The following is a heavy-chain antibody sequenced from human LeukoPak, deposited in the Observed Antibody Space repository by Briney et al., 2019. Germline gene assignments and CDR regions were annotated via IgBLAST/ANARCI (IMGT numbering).Heavy chain of an antibody. CDR3: ARRGIQLWGGEVEY. CDR1: GGSISSSSYY. D-gene: IGHD5-18*01. J-gene: IGHJ4*02. CDR2: IYYSGST. Sequence: PSETLSLTCTVSGGSISSSSYYWGWIRQPPGKGLEWIGSIYYSGSTYYNPSLKSRVTISVDTSKNQFSLKLSSVTAADTAVYYCARRGIQLWGGEVEYWGQGTLVTVSS. V-gene: IGHV4-39*01.